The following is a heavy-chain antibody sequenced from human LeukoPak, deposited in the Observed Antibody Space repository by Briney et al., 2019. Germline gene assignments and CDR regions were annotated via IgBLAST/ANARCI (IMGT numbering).Heavy chain of an antibody. Sequence: GGSLRLSCAASGFTFSSYGMHWVRQAPGKGLEWVSAISGSGGSTYYADSVKGRFTISRDNSKNTLYLQMNSLRAEDTAVYYCAKVLWFGELDPWGQGTLVTVSS. CDR1: GFTFSSYG. CDR3: AKVLWFGELDP. D-gene: IGHD3-10*01. V-gene: IGHV3-23*01. CDR2: ISGSGGST. J-gene: IGHJ5*02.